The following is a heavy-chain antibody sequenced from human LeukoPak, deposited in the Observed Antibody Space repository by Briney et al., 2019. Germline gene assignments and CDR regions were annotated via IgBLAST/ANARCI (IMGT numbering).Heavy chain of an antibody. CDR1: GFTFNTYA. CDR3: ARAMVRGVLPY. Sequence: GGSLRLSCAASGFTFNTYALHWLRQAPGKGLEWVAVISHDGISEHYADSLKGRFSISRDNSKNTIYLQMNSLRAEDTAVYYCARAMVRGVLPYWGQGTLVTVSS. J-gene: IGHJ4*02. D-gene: IGHD3-10*01. V-gene: IGHV3-30*04. CDR2: ISHDGISE.